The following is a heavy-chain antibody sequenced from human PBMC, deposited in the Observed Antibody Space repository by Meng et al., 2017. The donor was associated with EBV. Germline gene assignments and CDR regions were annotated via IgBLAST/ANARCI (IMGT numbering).Heavy chain of an antibody. CDR3: ARDPSSSSPYFDY. V-gene: IGHV1-69*01. D-gene: IGHD6-6*01. CDR2: IIPIFGTA. Sequence: LVQAGREVTSPGSRVKVSCKGCGGTFSSYAISWVRQAPGQGLEWIGGIIPIFGTANYAQKFQGRVTINADESTSTAYMELSSLRSEDTAVYYCARDPSSSSPYFDYWGQGTLVTVSS. J-gene: IGHJ4*02. CDR1: GGTFSSYA.